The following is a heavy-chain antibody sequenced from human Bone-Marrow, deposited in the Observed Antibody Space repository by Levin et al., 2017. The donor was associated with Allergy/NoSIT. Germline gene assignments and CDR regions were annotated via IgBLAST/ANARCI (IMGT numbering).Heavy chain of an antibody. D-gene: IGHD1-1*01. Sequence: GESLKISCTASGFTFSSYWMYWVRQAPGKGLVYVSRINSDGSYTIDADSVKGRFTISRDNAKNTLYLQMNSLRADDTAVYYCSAYNWNRVDYWGRGTLVTVSS. CDR3: SAYNWNRVDY. CDR1: GFTFSSYW. V-gene: IGHV3-74*01. J-gene: IGHJ4*02. CDR2: INSDGSYT.